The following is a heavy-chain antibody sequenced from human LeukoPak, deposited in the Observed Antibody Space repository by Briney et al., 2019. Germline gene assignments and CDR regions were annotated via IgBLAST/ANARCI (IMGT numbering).Heavy chain of an antibody. CDR1: GYTFTSYG. D-gene: IGHD2-21*01. J-gene: IGHJ5*02. CDR2: ISAYNGNT. V-gene: IGHV1-18*01. Sequence: ASVKVSCKASGYTFTSYGISWVRQAPGQGLEWMGWISAYNGNTNYAQKLQGRVTMTTDTSTSTAYMEPRSLRSDDTAVYYCARDGFRDVVVIAGWFDPWGQGTLVTVSS. CDR3: ARDGFRDVVVIAGWFDP.